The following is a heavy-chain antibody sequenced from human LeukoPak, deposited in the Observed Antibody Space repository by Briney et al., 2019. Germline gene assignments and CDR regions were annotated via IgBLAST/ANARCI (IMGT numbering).Heavy chain of an antibody. V-gene: IGHV3-13*01. CDR1: GFTFSNYD. Sequence: GGSLRLSCAASGFTFSNYDMHWVRQAAGKGLEWVSGIGTAGDTYYSGSVKGRFTISRDNSKNTLYLQMNSLRAEDTAVYYCAKGGRTTGFDPWGQGILVTVSS. CDR2: IGTAGDT. D-gene: IGHD1-1*01. CDR3: AKGGRTTGFDP. J-gene: IGHJ5*02.